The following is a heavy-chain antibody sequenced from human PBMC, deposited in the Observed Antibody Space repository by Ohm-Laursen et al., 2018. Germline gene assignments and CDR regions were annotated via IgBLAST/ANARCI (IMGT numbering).Heavy chain of an antibody. D-gene: IGHD3-22*01. CDR3: AREGKSDDSTGYFLDY. Sequence: GTLSLTCSVSGDSLKDHEYSYFWNWIRQPAGKGLEWIGRISSSGNTNYNPSLTSRVTKSVEPSKNQFSLKLSSSTDADTAVYYCAREGKSDDSTGYFLDYWGPGTLVTVSS. V-gene: IGHV4-4*07. CDR1: GDSLKDHEYSYF. J-gene: IGHJ4*02. CDR2: ISSSGNT.